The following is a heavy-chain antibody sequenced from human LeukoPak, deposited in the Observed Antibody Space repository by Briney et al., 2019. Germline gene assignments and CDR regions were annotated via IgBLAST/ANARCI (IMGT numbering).Heavy chain of an antibody. CDR1: GGSFSGYY. CDR3: ARGTSKRGPYGSGSHFDY. D-gene: IGHD3-10*01. V-gene: IGHV4-34*01. CDR2: INHSGST. Sequence: NPSETLSLTCAVYGGSFSGYYWSWIRQPPGKGLEWIGEINHSGSTNYNPSLKSRVTISVDTSKNQFSLKLSSVTAADTAVYYCARGTSKRGPYGSGSHFDYWGQGTLVTVSS. J-gene: IGHJ4*02.